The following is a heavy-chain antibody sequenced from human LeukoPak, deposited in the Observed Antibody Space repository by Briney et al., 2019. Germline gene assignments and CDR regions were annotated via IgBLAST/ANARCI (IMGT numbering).Heavy chain of an antibody. CDR1: GGSINSHY. J-gene: IGHJ4*02. V-gene: IGHV4-59*08. D-gene: IGHD6-19*01. Sequence: SETLSLTCIVSGGSINSHYWSWIRQPPGKGLEWIGDIHYTGTTKYNPSVKSRVTISIDTSKNQFSLNLNSVTAADTAVYYCARHAVYAGSGWAFDFWGQGTLVTVFS. CDR3: ARHAVYAGSGWAFDF. CDR2: IHYTGTT.